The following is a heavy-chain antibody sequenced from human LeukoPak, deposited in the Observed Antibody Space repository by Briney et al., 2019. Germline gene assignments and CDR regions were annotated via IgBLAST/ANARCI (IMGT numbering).Heavy chain of an antibody. V-gene: IGHV3-64D*06. J-gene: IGHJ4*02. Sequence: PGGSLRLSCSGTGVTFKNYAMHWVRQAPGKRLEHVSGISSNGGTTYYADSVKGRFTISRDNSKNTLYLQMNSVRAEDTAVYYCVRRGMTTVTLFDYWGQGILVTVSS. CDR3: VRRGMTTVTLFDY. CDR1: GVTFKNYA. CDR2: ISSNGGTT. D-gene: IGHD4-17*01.